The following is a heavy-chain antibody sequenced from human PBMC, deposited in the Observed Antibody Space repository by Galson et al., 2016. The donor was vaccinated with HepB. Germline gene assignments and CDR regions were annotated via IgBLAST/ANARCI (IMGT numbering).Heavy chain of an antibody. V-gene: IGHV3-30*18. D-gene: IGHD3-22*01. J-gene: IGHJ4*02. CDR1: GFTFSSYG. CDR3: AKDLADYYDSTGYYTGLDY. Sequence: SLRLSCAASGFTFSSYGMHWVRQAPGKGLEWVAVISYDGSYKYYADSVKGRFTISRDNSKNTLYLQMNSLRAEDTAVYYCAKDLADYYDSTGYYTGLDYWGQGIVVTVSS. CDR2: ISYDGSYK.